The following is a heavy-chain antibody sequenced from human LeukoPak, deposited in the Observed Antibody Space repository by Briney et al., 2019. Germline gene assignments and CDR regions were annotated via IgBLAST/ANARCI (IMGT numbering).Heavy chain of an antibody. CDR2: IYYSGST. CDR1: GGSINSYY. J-gene: IGHJ6*03. D-gene: IGHD3-16*01. CDR3: ARAGGFAGYMDV. Sequence: PSETLSLTCTVSGGSINSYYWSWIRQPPGKGLEWIGYIYYSGSTNYNPSLKSRVTISVDTSKNQFSLKLSSVTAADTAVYYCARAGGFAGYMDVWGKGTTVTISS. V-gene: IGHV4-59*01.